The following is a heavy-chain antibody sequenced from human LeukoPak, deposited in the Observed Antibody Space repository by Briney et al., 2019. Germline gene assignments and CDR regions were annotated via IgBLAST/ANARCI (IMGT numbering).Heavy chain of an antibody. J-gene: IGHJ4*02. CDR2: TNHSGST. CDR1: GGSFSGYY. D-gene: IGHD2-15*01. V-gene: IGHV4-34*01. CDR3: AVCSGGSCYSRSFDY. Sequence: SETLSLTCAVYGGSFSGYYWSWIRQPPGKGLEWIGETNHSGSTNYNPSLKSRVTISVDTSKNQFSLKLSSVTAADTAVYYCAVCSGGSCYSRSFDYWGQGTLVTVSS.